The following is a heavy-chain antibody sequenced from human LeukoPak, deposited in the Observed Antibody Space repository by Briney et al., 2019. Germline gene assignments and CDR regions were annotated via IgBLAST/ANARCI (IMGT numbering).Heavy chain of an antibody. J-gene: IGHJ3*02. D-gene: IGHD3-9*01. CDR3: ARGGVLRYFDWLPAFDI. V-gene: IGHV4-59*08. CDR1: GGSISSYY. CDR2: IYYSGST. Sequence: SETLSLTCTVSGGSISSYYWSWIRQPPGKGLEWIGYIYYSGSTNYNPSLKSRVTISVDTSKNQFSLKLSSVTAADTAVYYCARGGVLRYFDWLPAFDIWGQGTMVTVSS.